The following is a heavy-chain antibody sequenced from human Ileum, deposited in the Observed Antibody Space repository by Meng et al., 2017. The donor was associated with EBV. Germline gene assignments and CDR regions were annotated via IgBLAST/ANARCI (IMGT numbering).Heavy chain of an antibody. CDR3: AGGRAGYGGYKT. CDR2: ILSGST. V-gene: IGHV4-61*03. J-gene: IGHJ4*02. CDR1: SGSVSSGDYH. D-gene: IGHD5-12*01. Sequence: QVRLLEPGPGLVKPSETLSLTCTVSSGSVSSGDYHWSWIRQPPGKGLEWIGYILSGSTNYDPSLTNRVTISVDTSKNHFSLKLTSVTAAGTAVYYCAGGRAGYGGYKTWGQGTLVTASS.